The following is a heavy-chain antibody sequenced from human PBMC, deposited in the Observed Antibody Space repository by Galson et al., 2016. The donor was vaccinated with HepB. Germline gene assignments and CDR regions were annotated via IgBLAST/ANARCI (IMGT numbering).Heavy chain of an antibody. J-gene: IGHJ4*02. Sequence: SCKASGYTFNDYGITWVRQAPGQGLEWMGWISVYNGNTNHARKVQDRVHMTTDTSRSTAYMELRSLRSDDTAVYFCARGDNRGYFYGYENWGQGTLVTVSS. CDR2: ISVYNGNT. CDR1: GYTFNDYG. D-gene: IGHD3-22*01. CDR3: ARGDNRGYFYGYEN. V-gene: IGHV1-18*01.